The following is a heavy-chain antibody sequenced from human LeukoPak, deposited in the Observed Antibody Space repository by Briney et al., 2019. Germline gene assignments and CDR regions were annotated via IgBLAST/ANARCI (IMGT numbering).Heavy chain of an antibody. D-gene: IGHD5-24*01. CDR3: ARVLRRWLHNRKRMIGGVFDY. CDR2: IYYSGST. V-gene: IGHV4-30-4*08. CDR1: GGSISCGHCS. J-gene: IGHJ4*02. Sequence: PSETLSLTCSVSGGSISCGHCSRSSIRQPPVEGMEWIWYIYYSGSTYYSPYIQRRVTLSVDTTMNELSLKLSSVPAADTAVYYGARVLRRWLHNRKRMIGGVFDYWGQATLVTVPS.